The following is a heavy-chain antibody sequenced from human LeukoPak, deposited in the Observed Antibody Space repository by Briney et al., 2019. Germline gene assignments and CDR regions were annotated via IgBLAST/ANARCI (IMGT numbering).Heavy chain of an antibody. CDR1: GFTFSTFA. Sequence: PGGSLRLSCTASGFTFSTFAMSWVRQDPGRELEWVSSITGAGDTTYYPESVKGRFIISRDNSKNTLYLQMNSLRVEDTALYFCVRDRNYYEALQRSYWGQGTLVTVSS. V-gene: IGHV3-23*01. J-gene: IGHJ4*02. D-gene: IGHD3-3*01. CDR3: VRDRNYYEALQRSY. CDR2: ITGAGDTT.